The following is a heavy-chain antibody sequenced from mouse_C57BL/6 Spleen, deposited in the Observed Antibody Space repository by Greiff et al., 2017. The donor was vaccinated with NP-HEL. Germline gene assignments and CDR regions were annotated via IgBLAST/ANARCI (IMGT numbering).Heavy chain of an antibody. CDR1: GFTFSDYG. D-gene: IGHD1-1*01. J-gene: IGHJ2*01. CDR3: ARGYYGSSPFDY. CDR2: ISSGSSTL. Sequence: EVKLVESGGGLVKPGGSLKLSCAASGFTFSDYGMHWVRQAPEKGLEWVAYISSGSSTLYYAATVKGRFPISSDHAKNTLFLQMTSLRSEDTAMYYCARGYYGSSPFDYWGQGTTLTVSS. V-gene: IGHV5-17*01.